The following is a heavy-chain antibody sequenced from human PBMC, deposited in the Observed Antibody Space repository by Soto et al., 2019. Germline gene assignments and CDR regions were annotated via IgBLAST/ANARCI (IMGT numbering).Heavy chain of an antibody. CDR1: GFTFSSYA. D-gene: IGHD1-26*01. CDR2: ISYDGSNK. CDR3: ARDLGGWEQLWDYYYYGMDV. Sequence: QVQLVESGGGVVQPGRSLRLSCAASGFTFSSYAMHWVRQAPGKGLEWVAVISYDGSNKYYADSVKGRFTISRDNSKNTLYLQMNSLRAEDTAVYYCARDLGGWEQLWDYYYYGMDVW. J-gene: IGHJ6*01. V-gene: IGHV3-30-3*01.